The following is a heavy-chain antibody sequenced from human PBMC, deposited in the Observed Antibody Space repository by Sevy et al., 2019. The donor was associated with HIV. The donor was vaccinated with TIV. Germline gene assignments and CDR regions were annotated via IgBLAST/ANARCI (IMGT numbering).Heavy chain of an antibody. D-gene: IGHD4-17*01. J-gene: IGHJ3*02. CDR1: GFTSSDYY. CDR2: ISSSGSTI. CDR3: ARGPGEVTPSHAFDI. Sequence: GGSLRLSCAAPGFTSSDYYMSWIRQAPGKGLEWVSYISSSGSTIYYADSVKGRFTISRDNAKNSLYLQMNSLRAEDTAVYYCARGPGEVTPSHAFDIWGQGTMVTVSS. V-gene: IGHV3-11*01.